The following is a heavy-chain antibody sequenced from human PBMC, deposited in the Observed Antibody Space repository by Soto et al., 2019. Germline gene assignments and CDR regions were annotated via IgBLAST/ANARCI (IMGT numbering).Heavy chain of an antibody. D-gene: IGHD6-6*01. J-gene: IGHJ4*02. CDR2: ISSSSSYI. V-gene: IGHV3-21*01. Sequence: GGSLRLSCAASGFTFSSYSMNWVRQAPGKGLEWVSSISSSSSYIYYADSVKGRFTISRDNAKNSLYLQMNSLRAEDTAVYYCARDQEGYSSSCDYWGQGTRVTVSS. CDR1: GFTFSSYS. CDR3: ARDQEGYSSSCDY.